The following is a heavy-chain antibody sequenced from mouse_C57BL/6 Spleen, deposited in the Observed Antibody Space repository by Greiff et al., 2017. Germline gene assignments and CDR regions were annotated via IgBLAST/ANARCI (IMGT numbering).Heavy chain of an antibody. CDR3: AKEADY. CDR2: ISYDGSN. J-gene: IGHJ4*01. CDR1: GYSITSGYY. V-gene: IGHV3-6*01. Sequence: VQLKESGPGLVKPSQSLSLTCSVTGYSITSGYYWNWIRQLPGNKLEWMGYISYDGSNNYNPSLKNRISITRDTSMNQFFLKLNSVATEDTATYYCAKEADYWGKGTSVTVSS.